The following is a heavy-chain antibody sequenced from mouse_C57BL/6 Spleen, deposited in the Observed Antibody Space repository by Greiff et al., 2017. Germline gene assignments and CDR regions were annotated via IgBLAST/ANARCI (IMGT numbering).Heavy chain of an antibody. Sequence: QVQLKQPGAELVKPGASVKLSCKASGYTFTSYWMHWVKQRPGQGLEWIGMIHPNSGSTNYNEKFKSKATLTVDKSSSTAYMQLSSVTSEDSAVYYCAAGGNWIAYWGQGTLVTVSA. CDR1: GYTFTSYW. V-gene: IGHV1-64*01. CDR3: AAGGNWIAY. J-gene: IGHJ3*01. CDR2: IHPNSGST. D-gene: IGHD2-1*01.